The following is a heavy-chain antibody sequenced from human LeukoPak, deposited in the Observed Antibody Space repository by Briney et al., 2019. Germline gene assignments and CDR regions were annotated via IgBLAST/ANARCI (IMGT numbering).Heavy chain of an antibody. V-gene: IGHV3-23*01. CDR3: AKDLYSSSWYLYFQH. J-gene: IGHJ1*01. Sequence: GGSLRLSRAASGFTFSSYAMSWVRQAPGKGLEWVSAISGSGGSTYYADSVKGRFTISRDNSKNTLYLQMNSLRAEDTAVYYCAKDLYSSSWYLYFQHWGQGTLVTVSS. D-gene: IGHD6-13*01. CDR1: GFTFSSYA. CDR2: ISGSGGST.